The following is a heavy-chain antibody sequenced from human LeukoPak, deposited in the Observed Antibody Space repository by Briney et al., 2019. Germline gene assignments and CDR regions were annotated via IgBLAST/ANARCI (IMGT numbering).Heavy chain of an antibody. Sequence: ASVKVSCKASGYTFTGYFLHWVRRAPGQGFEWMGWINPNSGGTYYTQRFQGRVTMIRDTSTSTAYMELSSLRSDDTAVYYCARAQSLTAPAGTFANSWGQGTLVTVSS. J-gene: IGHJ4*02. CDR2: INPNSGGT. CDR3: ARAQSLTAPAGTFANS. V-gene: IGHV1-2*02. D-gene: IGHD6-13*01. CDR1: GYTFTGYF.